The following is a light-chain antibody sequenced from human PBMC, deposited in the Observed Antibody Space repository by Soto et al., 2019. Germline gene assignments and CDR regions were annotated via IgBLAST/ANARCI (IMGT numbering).Light chain of an antibody. CDR3: QQYSSYEIFT. V-gene: IGKV1-5*03. CDR2: KAS. J-gene: IGKJ3*01. CDR1: QSISSW. Sequence: DLQMTQSPSTLSASVGDRVTITCRASQSISSWLAWYQHKPGKAPKLLIYKASTLESGVPSRFSGSESGTEFTLTISSLQPDDFATYYCQQYSSYEIFTFGPGTKVDIK.